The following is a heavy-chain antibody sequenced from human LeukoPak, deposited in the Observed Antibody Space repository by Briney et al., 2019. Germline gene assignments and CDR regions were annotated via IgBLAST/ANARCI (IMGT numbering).Heavy chain of an antibody. CDR1: GGSISSGGYS. D-gene: IGHD3-10*01. Sequence: PSETLSLTCAVSGGSISSGGYSWSWIRQPPGKGLEWIGYIYHSGSTYYNPSLKSRLTISVDTSKDQFSLRLSSVTAADSAVYYCARGPPPMFRGLIRRFENDSWGQGTLVTVSS. V-gene: IGHV4-30-2*01. CDR2: IYHSGST. J-gene: IGHJ4*02. CDR3: ARGPPPMFRGLIRRFENDS.